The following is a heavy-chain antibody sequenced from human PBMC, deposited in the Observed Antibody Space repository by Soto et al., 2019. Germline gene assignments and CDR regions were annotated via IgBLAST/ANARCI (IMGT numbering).Heavy chain of an antibody. V-gene: IGHV4-59*01. CDR3: ARARGGFGELLHAFDI. D-gene: IGHD3-10*01. J-gene: IGHJ3*02. CDR1: GGSISSYY. Sequence: QVQLQESGPGLVQPSETLSLTCTVSGGSISSYYWSWIRQPPGKGLAWLGYIYYSGSTNYNTSLKGRVTKSVDTSKDLFPLKLSSVTAADTAVYYCARARGGFGELLHAFDIGGQGTMVTVSS. CDR2: IYYSGST.